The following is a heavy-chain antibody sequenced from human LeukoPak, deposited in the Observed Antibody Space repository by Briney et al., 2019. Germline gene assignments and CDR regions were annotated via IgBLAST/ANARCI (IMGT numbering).Heavy chain of an antibody. J-gene: IGHJ5*02. Sequence: ASVKVSCKASGYIFTDYYMHWVRQAPGQELGWMGRINPNSGGTNYAQKFQGRVTMTRDTSTSTVYMELSSLRSEDTAVYYCARDLPALDWFDPWGQGTLVTVSS. V-gene: IGHV1/OR15-1*04. CDR2: INPNSGGT. CDR3: ARDLPALDWFDP. CDR1: GYIFTDYY.